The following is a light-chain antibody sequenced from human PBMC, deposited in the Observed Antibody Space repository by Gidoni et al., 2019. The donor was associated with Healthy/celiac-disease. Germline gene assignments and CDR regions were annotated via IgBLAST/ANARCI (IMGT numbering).Light chain of an antibody. Sequence: SVLTQPHSASGTPGQRVTISCSGSSSNIVSNYVYWYQQLPGTAPKLLIFSNNQRPSGVPARFSGSKSGPSASLALSGLRSEDEADYYCAAWDDSLRGKVFGGGTTLTGL. CDR2: SNN. V-gene: IGLV1-47*02. J-gene: IGLJ2*01. CDR3: AAWDDSLRGKV. CDR1: SSNIVSNY.